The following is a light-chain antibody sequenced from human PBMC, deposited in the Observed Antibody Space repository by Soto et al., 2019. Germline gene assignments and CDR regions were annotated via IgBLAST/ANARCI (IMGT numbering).Light chain of an antibody. Sequence: EIVLTQSPDTLSLSPGERATLSCRASQSVSNTYLAWYQQKPGQAPRLLIYDASNRVPGIPDRFSGSGSGSDFTLTISRLEPEDFAVYYCQQYGRSYSPFGQGTKV. CDR1: QSVSNTY. CDR2: DAS. CDR3: QQYGRSYSP. J-gene: IGKJ1*01. V-gene: IGKV3-20*01.